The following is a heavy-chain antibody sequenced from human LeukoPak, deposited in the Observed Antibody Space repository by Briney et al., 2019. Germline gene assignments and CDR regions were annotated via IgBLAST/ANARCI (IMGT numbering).Heavy chain of an antibody. J-gene: IGHJ3*02. CDR2: IGTAGDA. CDR3: VRGGWDNGYAFDI. D-gene: IGHD5-18*01. CDR1: GFTLRTYD. Sequence: PGGSLRLSCAASGFTLRTYDFHWVRQATGKGLEWVSAIGTAGDAYYADSVNGRFTMSRENAKNSLFLQMNSLRAGDTAVYYCVRGGWDNGYAFDIWGQGTKVTVSS. V-gene: IGHV3-13*01.